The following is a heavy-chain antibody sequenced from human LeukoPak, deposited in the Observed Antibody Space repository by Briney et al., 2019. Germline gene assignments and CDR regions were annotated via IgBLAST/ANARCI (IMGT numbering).Heavy chain of an antibody. V-gene: IGHV1-2*02. D-gene: IGHD6-19*01. CDR2: INPNSGDT. J-gene: IGHJ4*02. CDR3: ASMSDSSGWYTRIDY. Sequence: ASVKVSCKASGYTFTGYYMYWVRQAPGQGLEWMGWINPNSGDTNYAQRFQGRVTMTRDTSISTAYMELSSLRSEDTAVYYCASMSDSSGWYTRIDYWGQGTLVTVSS. CDR1: GYTFTGYY.